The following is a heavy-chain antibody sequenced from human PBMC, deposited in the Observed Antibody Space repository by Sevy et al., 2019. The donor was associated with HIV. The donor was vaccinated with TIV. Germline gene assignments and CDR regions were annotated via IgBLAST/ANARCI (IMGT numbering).Heavy chain of an antibody. D-gene: IGHD2-15*01. J-gene: IGHJ5*02. CDR2: ISGTGGHT. CDR1: GFTFSNYA. Sequence: GGFLRFSCAASGFTFSNYAMIWVRQAPGKRLEWVSVISGTGGHTYYADSVKGRFTISRDNSKNTLYLQMNSLRVEDTALYYCAKDYVAWGQGTLVTVSS. V-gene: IGHV3-23*01. CDR3: AKDYVA.